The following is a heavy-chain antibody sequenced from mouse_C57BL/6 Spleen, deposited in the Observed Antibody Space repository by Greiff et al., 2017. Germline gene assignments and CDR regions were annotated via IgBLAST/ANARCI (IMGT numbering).Heavy chain of an antibody. CDR3: ASLLDY. V-gene: IGHV5-6*01. CDR2: ISSGGSYT. Sequence: EVHLVESGGDLVKPGGSLKLSCAASGFTFSSYGMSWVRQTPDKGLEWVATISSGGSYTYYPDSVKGRFTISRDNAKNTLYLQMSSLKSEDTAMYYCASLLDYWGQGTTLTVSS. J-gene: IGHJ2*01. CDR1: GFTFSSYG.